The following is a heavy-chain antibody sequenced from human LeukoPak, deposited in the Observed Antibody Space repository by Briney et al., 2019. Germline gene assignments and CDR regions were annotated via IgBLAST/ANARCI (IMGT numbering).Heavy chain of an antibody. J-gene: IGHJ1*01. Sequence: GGSLRLSCAASGFTFSTYGVYWVRQAPGKGLEGVSSNRGGSSYYADSVKGRFTISRDNSKNTLYLQMNSLRAEDTAVYYCAKDPSCGIVVVPAAGAEYFQHWGQGTLVTVSS. CDR3: AKDPSCGIVVVPAAGAEYFQH. CDR2: NRGGSS. V-gene: IGHV3-23*01. CDR1: GFTFSTYG. D-gene: IGHD2-2*01.